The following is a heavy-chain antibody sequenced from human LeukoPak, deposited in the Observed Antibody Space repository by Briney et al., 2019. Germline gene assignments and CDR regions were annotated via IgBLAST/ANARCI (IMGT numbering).Heavy chain of an antibody. V-gene: IGHV3-48*04. J-gene: IGHJ4*02. CDR2: ISSSSSTI. CDR3: ARSRRQQLVPAHLDY. Sequence: GGSLRLSCAASGFTFSSYSMNWVRQAPGKGLEWVSYISSSSSTIYYADSVKGRFTISRDNAKNSLYLQMNSLRAEVTAVYYCARSRRQQLVPAHLDYWGQGTLVTVSS. CDR1: GFTFSSYS. D-gene: IGHD6-13*01.